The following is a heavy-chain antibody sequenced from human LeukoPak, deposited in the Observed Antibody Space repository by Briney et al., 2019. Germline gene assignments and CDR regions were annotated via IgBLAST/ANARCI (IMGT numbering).Heavy chain of an antibody. Sequence: GSLRLSCAASGFSFSSYNMNWVRQAPGKGLEWVSSITTSSTYTFYADSVKGRFTISRDDAKNSLYLQMNSLRAEDTAVYYCAELGITMIGGVWGKGTTVTISS. V-gene: IGHV3-21*01. J-gene: IGHJ6*04. D-gene: IGHD3-10*02. CDR1: GFSFSSYN. CDR3: AELGITMIGGV. CDR2: ITTSSTYT.